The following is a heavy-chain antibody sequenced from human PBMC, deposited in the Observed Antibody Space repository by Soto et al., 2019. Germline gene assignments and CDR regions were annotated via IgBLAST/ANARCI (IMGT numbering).Heavy chain of an antibody. CDR1: GFTFTSSA. D-gene: IGHD6-13*01. V-gene: IGHV1-58*01. CDR2: IVVGSGNT. Sequence: SVKVSCKASGFTFTSSAVQWVRQARGQRLEWIGWIVVGSGNTNYAQKFQERVTITRDMSTSTAYMELSSLRSEDTAVYYCAAGYSSSWYVGYWGQGTLVTFSS. CDR3: AAGYSSSWYVGY. J-gene: IGHJ4*02.